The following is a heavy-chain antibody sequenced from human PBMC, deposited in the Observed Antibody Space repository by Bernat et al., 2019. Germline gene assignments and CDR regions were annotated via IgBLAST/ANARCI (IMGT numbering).Heavy chain of an antibody. Sequence: QVQLVQSGAEVKKPGASVKVSCKVSGYTLTELSMHWVRQAPGKGLEWMGGFDPEDGETIYAQKFQSKVTMTEDTSTDTAYMELSSLRSEDTAVYYCATDIPRIRFLEWLPPVYWGQGTLVTVSS. CDR1: GYTLTELS. CDR3: ATDIPRIRFLEWLPPVY. J-gene: IGHJ4*02. D-gene: IGHD3-3*01. V-gene: IGHV1-24*01. CDR2: FDPEDGET.